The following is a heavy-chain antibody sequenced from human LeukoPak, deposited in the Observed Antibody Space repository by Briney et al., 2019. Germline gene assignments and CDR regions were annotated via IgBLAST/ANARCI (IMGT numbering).Heavy chain of an antibody. CDR1: GYTFTGYY. V-gene: IGHV1-69*04. J-gene: IGHJ4*02. Sequence: SVKVSCKASGYTFTGYYMHWVRQAPGQGLEWMGRIIPILGIANYAQKFQGRVTITADKSTSTAYMELSSLRSEDTAVYYCARADLGCSSTSCYNRWGQGTLVTVSS. CDR2: IIPILGIA. D-gene: IGHD2-2*02. CDR3: ARADLGCSSTSCYNR.